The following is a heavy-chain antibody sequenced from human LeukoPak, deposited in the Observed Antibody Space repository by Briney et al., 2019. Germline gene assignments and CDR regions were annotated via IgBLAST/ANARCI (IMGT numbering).Heavy chain of an antibody. V-gene: IGHV3-53*01. CDR3: ARAPPYYYDSSGYQFDY. J-gene: IGHJ4*02. Sequence: GGSLRLSCAASGFTVSSNYMSWVRQAPGKGLEWVSVIYSGGSTYYADSVKGRFTISRDNSKNTLHLQMNSLRAEDTAVYYCARAPPYYYDSSGYQFDYWGQGTLVTVSS. D-gene: IGHD3-22*01. CDR1: GFTVSSNY. CDR2: IYSGGST.